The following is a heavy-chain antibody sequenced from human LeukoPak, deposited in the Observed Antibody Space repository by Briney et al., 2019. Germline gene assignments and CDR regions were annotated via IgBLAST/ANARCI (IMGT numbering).Heavy chain of an antibody. J-gene: IGHJ4*02. CDR1: GFTFSSYA. Sequence: GGSLRLSCAASGFTFSSYAMTWVRQAPGKGLEWVSAISGSGGSTFYADSVKGRFTISRDNSKNTVYLQMNSLRVEDTAVYYCAKERSSGWYYFDYWGQGTLVTVSS. CDR2: ISGSGGST. V-gene: IGHV3-23*01. D-gene: IGHD6-19*01. CDR3: AKERSSGWYYFDY.